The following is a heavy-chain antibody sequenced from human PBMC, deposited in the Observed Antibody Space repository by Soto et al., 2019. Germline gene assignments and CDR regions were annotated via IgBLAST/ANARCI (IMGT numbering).Heavy chain of an antibody. V-gene: IGHV1-18*01. CDR1: GYTFTSYG. CDR3: ARDPDYGDYKPYNWFDP. CDR2: ISAYNGNT. D-gene: IGHD4-17*01. Sequence: ASVKVSCKASGYTFTSYGISWVRQAPGQGLEWMGWISAYNGNTNYAQKLQGRVTMTTDTSTSTAYMELRSLRSDDTAVYYCARDPDYGDYKPYNWFDPWGQGTLVTVSS. J-gene: IGHJ5*02.